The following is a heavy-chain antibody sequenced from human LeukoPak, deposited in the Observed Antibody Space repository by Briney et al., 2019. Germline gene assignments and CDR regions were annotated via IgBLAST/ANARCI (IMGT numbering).Heavy chain of an antibody. V-gene: IGHV3-11*01. CDR1: GFSFSDYF. CDR2: IGCSGSII. CDR3: ARENSSGWYVPFDY. J-gene: IGHJ4*02. D-gene: IGHD6-19*01. Sequence: GGSLRLSCAASGFSFSDYFISWIRQAPGKGLEWVSSIGCSGSIIYYADSVKGRFTISRDNAKNSLYLQMNSLRAEDTAVYYCARENSSGWYVPFDYWGQGTLVTVSS.